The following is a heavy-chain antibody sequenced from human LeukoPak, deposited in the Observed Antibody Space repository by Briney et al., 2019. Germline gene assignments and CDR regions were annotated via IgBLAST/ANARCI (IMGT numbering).Heavy chain of an antibody. D-gene: IGHD3-9*01. J-gene: IGHJ3*02. CDR2: INPKFGGT. CDR1: GYPFTWYG. CDR3: ARSPTIADAFAI. Sequence: ASVKVSCKASGYPFTWYGFTWVRQAPGQGLEWMGWINPKFGGTNYAQNFQGRLTLTRDTSISTAYMELSRLRSDDTAMYYCARSPTIADAFAIWGRGTMVTVSS. V-gene: IGHV1-2*02.